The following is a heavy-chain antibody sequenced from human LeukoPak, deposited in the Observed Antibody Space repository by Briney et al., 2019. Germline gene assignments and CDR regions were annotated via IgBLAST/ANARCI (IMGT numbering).Heavy chain of an antibody. CDR1: GFTFDDFA. CDR3: AKAFVRW. CDR2: IRYDGSNK. J-gene: IGHJ3*01. D-gene: IGHD5-24*01. Sequence: GGSLRLSCAASGFTFDDFAMSWVRQAPGKGLEWVAFIRYDGSNKYYADSVKGRFTISRDNSKNTLYLQMNSLRAEDTAVYYCAKAFVRWWGQGTMVTVSS. V-gene: IGHV3-30*02.